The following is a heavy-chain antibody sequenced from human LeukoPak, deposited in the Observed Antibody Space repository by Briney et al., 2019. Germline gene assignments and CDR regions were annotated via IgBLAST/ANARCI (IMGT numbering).Heavy chain of an antibody. D-gene: IGHD3-10*01. J-gene: IGHJ3*02. CDR1: GFTFSNAW. V-gene: IGHV3-15*01. Sequence: PGGSLRLSCAASGFTFSNAWMSWVRQAPGKGLEWVGRIKSKTNGGTTDHAAPVKGRFTISRDDSKNTLYLQMNSLKTEDTAVYYCRTQPAVYYGGSDTFDIWGQGTMVTVSS. CDR3: RTQPAVYYGGSDTFDI. CDR2: IKSKTNGGTT.